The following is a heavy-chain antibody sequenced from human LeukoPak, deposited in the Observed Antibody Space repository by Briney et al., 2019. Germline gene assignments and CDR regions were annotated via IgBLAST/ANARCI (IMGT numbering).Heavy chain of an antibody. J-gene: IGHJ4*02. CDR1: GGTFSSYA. V-gene: IGHV1-24*01. CDR2: FDPEDGET. D-gene: IGHD4-11*01. Sequence: ASVKDSCKASGGTFSSYAISWVRQAPGQGLEWMGGFDPEDGETIYAQKFQGRVTMTEDTSTDTAYMELSSLRSEDTAVYYCARGGTGNYVMFLDYWGQGTLVTVSS. CDR3: ARGGTGNYVMFLDY.